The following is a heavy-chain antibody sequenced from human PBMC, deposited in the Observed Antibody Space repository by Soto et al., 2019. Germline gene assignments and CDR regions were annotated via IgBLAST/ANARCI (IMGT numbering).Heavy chain of an antibody. D-gene: IGHD4-4*01. J-gene: IGHJ6*02. CDR3: ASSYSNYALIDYYYYGMDV. Sequence: GGPVKGSCQGFGNTFTSHAMHWVGPAPRRKVGWMGWINAGNGNTKYSQKFQGRVTITRDTSASTAYMELSSLRSEDTAVYYCASSYSNYALIDYYYYGMDVWGQGTTVTVSS. V-gene: IGHV1-3*01. CDR2: INAGNGNT. CDR1: GNTFTSHA.